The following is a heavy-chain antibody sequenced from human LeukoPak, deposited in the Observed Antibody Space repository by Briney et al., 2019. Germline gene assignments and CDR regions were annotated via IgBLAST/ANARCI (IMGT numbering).Heavy chain of an antibody. CDR3: ARDREDCSSTSCYDPAFDI. V-gene: IGHV3-30*04. J-gene: IGHJ3*02. CDR2: ISYDGSNK. D-gene: IGHD2-2*01. CDR1: GFTFSSYA. Sequence: RRSLRLSCAASGFTFSSYAMHWVRQAPGKGLEWVAVISYDGSNKYYADSVKGRFTISRDNSKNTLYLQMNRLRAEDTAVYYCARDREDCSSTSCYDPAFDIWGQGTMVTVSS.